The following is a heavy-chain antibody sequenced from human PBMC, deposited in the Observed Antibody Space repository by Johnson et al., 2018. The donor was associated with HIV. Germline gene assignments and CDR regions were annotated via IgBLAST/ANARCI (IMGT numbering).Heavy chain of an antibody. CDR1: GFTFDDYA. V-gene: IGHV3-9*01. Sequence: VQLVESGGVLVQPGRSLRLSCAASGFTFDDYAMHWVRQAPGKGLEWVSGISWNSGSIGYADSVKGRFTISRDNAKNSLYLQMNSLRAEDTALYYCAKDISAPLYCSGGSCYSLAFDIWGQGTMVTVSS. CDR2: ISWNSGSI. J-gene: IGHJ3*02. D-gene: IGHD2-15*01. CDR3: AKDISAPLYCSGGSCYSLAFDI.